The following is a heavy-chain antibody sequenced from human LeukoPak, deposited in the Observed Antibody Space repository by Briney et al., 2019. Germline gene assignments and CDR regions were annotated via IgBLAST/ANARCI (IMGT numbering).Heavy chain of an antibody. V-gene: IGHV4-59*08. CDR2: IYHSGST. D-gene: IGHD5-24*01. Sequence: ASETLSLTCTVSGGSMSYYYWSWIQQPPGKGLEWIGYIYHSGSTNYNPSLKSRVTISVDRSKKLFSLSLSSMTAADTAVYYCARHESKDGYRGFDYWRQGTLVTVSS. CDR1: GGSMSYYY. CDR3: ARHESKDGYRGFDY. J-gene: IGHJ4*02.